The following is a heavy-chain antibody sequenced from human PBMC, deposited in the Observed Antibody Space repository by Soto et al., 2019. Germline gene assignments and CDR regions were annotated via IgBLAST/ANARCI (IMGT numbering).Heavy chain of an antibody. Sequence: GGFLRLSCAASGFNVGDYEMNWVRQAPGKGLEWISMITSGGTVFYYADSVRGRFAISRDDTENSLHLQMNSLRVEDTAMYYCARGRYALGVWGQGTTVTVSS. D-gene: IGHD3-9*01. J-gene: IGHJ6*02. CDR3: ARGRYALGV. V-gene: IGHV3-48*03. CDR2: ITSGGTVF. CDR1: GFNVGDYE.